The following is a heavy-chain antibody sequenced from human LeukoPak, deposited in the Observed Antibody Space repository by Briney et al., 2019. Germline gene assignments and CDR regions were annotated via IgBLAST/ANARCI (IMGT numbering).Heavy chain of an antibody. CDR1: GYSLTELS. J-gene: IGHJ3*02. CDR2: FDPEDVGEI. V-gene: IGHV1-24*01. Sequence: EASVKVSCKVSGYSLTELSIHWVRQAPGKGLEWMGGFDPEDVGEIIFAQKFQGRLTMTEDTSTDTSYMELSSLIFDDTAVYYCAHSAGPNAFDIWGQGTLVTVSS. CDR3: AHSAGPNAFDI. D-gene: IGHD2-15*01.